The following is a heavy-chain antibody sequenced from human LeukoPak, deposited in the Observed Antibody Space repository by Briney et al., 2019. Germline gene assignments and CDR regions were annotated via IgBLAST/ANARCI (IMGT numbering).Heavy chain of an antibody. CDR2: ISANNGNT. CDR3: ASGRAVWDFDY. CDR1: GYTFTSYG. J-gene: IGHJ4*02. Sequence: ASVKVSCKASGYTFTSYGISWVRQAPGQGLEWMGWISANNGNTNYAQKLQGRVTMTTDTSTSTAYRELRSLRSDDTAVYYCASGRAVWDFDYWGQGTLVTVSS. D-gene: IGHD1-26*01. V-gene: IGHV1-18*01.